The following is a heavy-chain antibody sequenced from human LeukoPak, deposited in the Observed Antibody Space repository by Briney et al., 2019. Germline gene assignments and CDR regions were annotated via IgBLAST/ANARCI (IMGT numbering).Heavy chain of an antibody. CDR3: ARGGAGWELLWGGYFDY. CDR2: INWNGGST. CDR1: GFTFDDYG. V-gene: IGHV3-20*04. Sequence: GGSLRLSCVASGFTFDDYGMSWVRQAPGKGLEWVSGINWNGGSTGYADSVKGRFTISRDNAKNSLYLQMNSLRAEDTALYYCARGGAGWELLWGGYFDYWGQGTLVTVSS. J-gene: IGHJ4*02. D-gene: IGHD1-26*01.